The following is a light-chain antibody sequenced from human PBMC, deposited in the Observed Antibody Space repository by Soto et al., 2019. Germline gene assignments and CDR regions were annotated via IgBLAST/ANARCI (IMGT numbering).Light chain of an antibody. Sequence: DIQMTQSPSSVSASVGDRVTITCRASQNINNYLNWYQQKPGRAPKLLIYDASNVEAGVPSRFRGSGSVTDFTLTISSLQSEDFAVYYCQQYNTWPLITFGPGTRLEIK. CDR1: QNINNY. CDR3: QQYNTWPLIT. V-gene: IGKV1-33*01. J-gene: IGKJ5*01. CDR2: DAS.